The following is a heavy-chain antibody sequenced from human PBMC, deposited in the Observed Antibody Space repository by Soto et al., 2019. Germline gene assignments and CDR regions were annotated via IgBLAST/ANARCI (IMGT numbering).Heavy chain of an antibody. CDR3: ARQIYDSDTGPNFQYYFDS. Sequence: GESLKISCKGSGNSFAGYWITWVRQKPGKGLEWMGRIDPSDSQTYYSPSFRGHVTIPVTKSITTVFLQWSSLRASDTAMYYCARQIYDSDTGPNFQYYFDSWGQGTPVTVSS. CDR2: IDPSDSQT. V-gene: IGHV5-10-1*01. D-gene: IGHD3-22*01. J-gene: IGHJ4*02. CDR1: GNSFAGYW.